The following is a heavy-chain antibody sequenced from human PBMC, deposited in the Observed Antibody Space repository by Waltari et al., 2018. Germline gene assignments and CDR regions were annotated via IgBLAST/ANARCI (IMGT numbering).Heavy chain of an antibody. J-gene: IGHJ4*02. CDR3: ATEPAPGAGINY. Sequence: EVQLVESGGGCVQPGGSMSLSCLGAGVTFGVFSMHWIRQAPGKGLEWVAYSSASRAAIYYAESVKGRFTIARDNAKNSLFLQMTNLGVEDTAVYYCATEPAPGAGINYWGQGILVTVSS. CDR2: SSASRAAI. V-gene: IGHV3-48*01. CDR1: GVTFGVFS. D-gene: IGHD6-19*01.